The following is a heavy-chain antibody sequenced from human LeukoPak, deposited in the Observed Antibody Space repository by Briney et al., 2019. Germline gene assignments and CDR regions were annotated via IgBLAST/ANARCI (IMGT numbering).Heavy chain of an antibody. V-gene: IGHV3-7*01. CDR3: ARDDGYRSYDY. D-gene: IGHD5-24*01. J-gene: IGHJ4*02. CDR2: IKPDGSEK. Sequence: GGSLRLSCAASGFTFGGFWMSWVRQAPGRGLEWVANIKPDGSEKYYVDSVRGRFTISRDNPQNSLYLQMSSLRADDTAVYYCARDDGYRSYDYGGQGTLVTVSS. CDR1: GFTFGGFW.